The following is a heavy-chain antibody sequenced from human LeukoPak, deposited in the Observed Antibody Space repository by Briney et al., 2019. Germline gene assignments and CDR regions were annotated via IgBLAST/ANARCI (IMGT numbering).Heavy chain of an antibody. Sequence: SEALSLTCTVSGGSISSYYWSLIRQPAGKGLEWIGRIYTSGSTNYNPSLKSRVTISVDTSKNQFSLKLSSVTAADTAVYYCAGTSGYSSSWYPNYYYYYGMDVWGQGTTVTVSS. V-gene: IGHV4-4*07. CDR1: GGSISSYY. J-gene: IGHJ6*02. CDR2: IYTSGST. CDR3: AGTSGYSSSWYPNYYYYYGMDV. D-gene: IGHD6-13*01.